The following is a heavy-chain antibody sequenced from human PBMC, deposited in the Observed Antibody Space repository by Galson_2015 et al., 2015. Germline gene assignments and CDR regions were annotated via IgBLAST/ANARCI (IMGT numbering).Heavy chain of an antibody. V-gene: IGHV3-30*03. D-gene: IGHD3-10*01. CDR1: GFTFSSYG. CDR2: ISYDGSNK. J-gene: IGHJ6*02. Sequence: SLRLSCAASGFTFSSYGLHWVRQAPGKGLEWVAVISYDGSNKYYADSVKGRFTISRDNSKNTLYLQMSSRKASDTAMYYCARLEGITMVRGEGGYGMDVWGQGTTVTVSS. CDR3: ARLEGITMVRGEGGYGMDV.